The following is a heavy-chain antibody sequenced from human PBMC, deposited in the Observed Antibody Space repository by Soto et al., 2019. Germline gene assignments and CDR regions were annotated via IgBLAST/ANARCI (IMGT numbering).Heavy chain of an antibody. CDR3: AHREAKGAYDS. D-gene: IGHD3-3*01. V-gene: IGHV2-5*01. J-gene: IGHJ5*02. Sequence: QITLKESGPTLVNPTQTLTLTCTFSGFSLFTDGVNVAWIRQSPGKAPEWLANIYRNEDRRYRPSLRNRLTITKDTSKNQVVLTMTNMGPMDTATYYCAHREAKGAYDSWGQGTLVTVSS. CDR1: GFSLFTDGVN. CDR2: IYRNEDR.